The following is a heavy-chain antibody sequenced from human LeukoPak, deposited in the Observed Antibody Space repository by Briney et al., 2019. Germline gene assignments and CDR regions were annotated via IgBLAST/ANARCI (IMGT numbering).Heavy chain of an antibody. J-gene: IGHJ4*02. V-gene: IGHV4-59*08. CDR3: ARLYGSGLFDY. CDR2: IYYTGST. Sequence: SETLSLTCTVSGGSISNYYWSWIRQPPGKGLEWIGYIYYTGSTNYNPSLKSRVTISVDTSKNQFSLKLSSVTAADTAVYYCARLYGSGLFDYWGQGTLVTVSS. D-gene: IGHD6-19*01. CDR1: GGSISNYY.